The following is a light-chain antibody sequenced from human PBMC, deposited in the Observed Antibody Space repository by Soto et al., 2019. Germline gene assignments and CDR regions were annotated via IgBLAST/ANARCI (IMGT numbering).Light chain of an antibody. Sequence: EIVLTQSPGTLSLSPGERATLSCRASQSVSGRLAWYRQKPGQAPRLLMSGASTRASGIPDRFRGGGSGTDFTLTISRLEPEDFALYYCQQYGASPISFGQGTRLETK. CDR1: QSVSGR. V-gene: IGKV3-20*01. J-gene: IGKJ5*01. CDR2: GAS. CDR3: QQYGASPIS.